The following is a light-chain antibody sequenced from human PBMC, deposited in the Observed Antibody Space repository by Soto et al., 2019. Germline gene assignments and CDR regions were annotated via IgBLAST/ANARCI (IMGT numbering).Light chain of an antibody. CDR2: GAS. CDR1: QSVWSSL. CDR3: LQYGRPWT. J-gene: IGKJ1*01. V-gene: IGKV3-20*01. Sequence: ETVLTQSPGTLSLSPEERATLSCRASQSVWSSLVAWYQHKPGQTPRLLIYGASSRATGIPDRFSGSGSGTDFTLTISRLEPEDFAVYYCLQYGRPWTFGQGTKVEIK.